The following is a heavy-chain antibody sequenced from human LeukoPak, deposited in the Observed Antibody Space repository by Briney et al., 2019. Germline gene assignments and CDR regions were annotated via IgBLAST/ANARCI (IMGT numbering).Heavy chain of an antibody. J-gene: IGHJ6*02. CDR3: VRDGGPPLWFGASAYNMDV. CDR2: INPNSGGT. D-gene: IGHD3-10*01. CDR1: GYTFTCYY. V-gene: IGHV1-2*02. Sequence: ASVKVSCKASGYTFTCYYMHWVRQAPGQGLEWMGWINPNSGGTNYAQKFQGRVTMTRDTSISTAYMDLRRLRSDDTAVYYCVRDGGPPLWFGASAYNMDVWGQGTTVTVSS.